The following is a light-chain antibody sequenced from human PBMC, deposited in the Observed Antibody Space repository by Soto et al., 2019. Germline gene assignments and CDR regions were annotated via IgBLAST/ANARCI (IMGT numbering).Light chain of an antibody. CDR2: DAS. Sequence: DIQMTQSPSTLSSSLGDRVTITCRASQSISSWLAWYQQKPGKAPKLLVYDASSLESGVPSRFSGSGSGTEFTLTISSLQPSDFATYYCQQYNSYSPITFGQGTRLEI. V-gene: IGKV1-5*01. CDR1: QSISSW. CDR3: QQYNSYSPIT. J-gene: IGKJ5*01.